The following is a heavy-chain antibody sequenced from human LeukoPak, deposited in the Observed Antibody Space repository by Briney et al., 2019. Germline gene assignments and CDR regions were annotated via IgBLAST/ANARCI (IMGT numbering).Heavy chain of an antibody. V-gene: IGHV4-34*01. Sequence: GSLSLSCAVAGFTFSIFAMSWVRQAPRKGLGWNGKINHRGSTNYNPSLKARVTISVDTSKNDLSLKLGGLDAAARPVYNCGRQANLGKQRWLQLGSLDYWGQGTLVTVSS. CDR3: GRQANLGKQRWLQLGSLDY. D-gene: IGHD5-24*01. J-gene: IGHJ4*02. CDR2: INHRGST. CDR1: GFTFSIFA.